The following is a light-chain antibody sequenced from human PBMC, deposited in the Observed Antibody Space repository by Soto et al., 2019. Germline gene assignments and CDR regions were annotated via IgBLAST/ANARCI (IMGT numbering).Light chain of an antibody. CDR1: SSDVGGYNY. Sequence: SALTPPPSASGSPGQSVTISCPGTSSDVGGYNYVSWYQQHPGKAPKLMIYEVSKRPSGVPDRFSGSKSGNTASLTVSGLQAEDEADYYCSSYAGSNNFPYVFGTGTKVTVL. V-gene: IGLV2-8*01. CDR2: EVS. J-gene: IGLJ1*01. CDR3: SSYAGSNNFPYV.